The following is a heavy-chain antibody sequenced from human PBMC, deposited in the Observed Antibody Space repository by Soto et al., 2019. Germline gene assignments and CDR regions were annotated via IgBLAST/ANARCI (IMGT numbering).Heavy chain of an antibody. Sequence: QVQLVQSGAEVKKPGASVTVSCTTSGYPLTDFYIHWVRQAPGQGLEWMAWINPHTGDTNTALKFQGRVTMTRATSINTAFMELTRLSSDDTAVYYCAREGGAAPGARREWYLDLWGRGTLVSVSS. V-gene: IGHV1-2*02. CDR2: INPHTGDT. CDR1: GYPLTDFY. CDR3: AREGGAAPGARREWYLDL. D-gene: IGHD6-25*01. J-gene: IGHJ2*01.